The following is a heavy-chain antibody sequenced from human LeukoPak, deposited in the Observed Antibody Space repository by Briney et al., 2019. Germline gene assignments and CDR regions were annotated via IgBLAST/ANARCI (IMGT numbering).Heavy chain of an antibody. CDR1: GGSISSGGYY. J-gene: IGHJ4*02. CDR3: ARVGKYDSSGYYHYYFDY. D-gene: IGHD3-22*01. Sequence: PSETLSLTCTVSGGSISSGGYYWSWIRQHPGKGLEWIGYIYYSGSTYYNPSLRSRVTISVHTSKNQFSLKLSSVTAADTAVYYCARVGKYDSSGYYHYYFDYWGQGTLVTVSS. V-gene: IGHV4-31*03. CDR2: IYYSGST.